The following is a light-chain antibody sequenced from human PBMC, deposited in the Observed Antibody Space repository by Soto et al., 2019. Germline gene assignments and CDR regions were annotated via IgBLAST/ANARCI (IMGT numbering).Light chain of an antibody. V-gene: IGLV1-40*01. CDR3: QSYDSSLRGVV. J-gene: IGLJ2*01. Sequence: QSVLTQPPSVSGAPGQRVTISCTGSSSNIVATYDVHWYQKLPGTAPKLLISNNNNRPSGVPDRFSGSKSATSASLAITGLQAEDEADYYCQSYDSSLRGVVFGGGTKVTVL. CDR2: NNN. CDR1: SSNIVATYD.